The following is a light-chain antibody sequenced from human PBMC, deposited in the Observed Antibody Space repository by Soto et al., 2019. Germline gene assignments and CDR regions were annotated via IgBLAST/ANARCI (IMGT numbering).Light chain of an antibody. CDR3: SSYVGRDNFLYV. CDR2: DVS. CDR1: SSDVGGYNS. Sequence: QSVLTQPASVSGSPGQSITLLCTGTSSDVGGYNSVSWYQQHPGKAPKLMIHDVSNRPSGVSNRFSGSKSGNTASLTVSGLQAEDEADYYCSSYVGRDNFLYVFGTGTKVTVL. J-gene: IGLJ1*01. V-gene: IGLV2-14*01.